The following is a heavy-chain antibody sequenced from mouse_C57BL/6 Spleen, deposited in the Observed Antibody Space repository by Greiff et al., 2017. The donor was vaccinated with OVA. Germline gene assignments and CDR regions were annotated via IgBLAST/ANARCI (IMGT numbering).Heavy chain of an antibody. V-gene: IGHV1-80*01. J-gene: IGHJ2*01. CDR1: GYAFSSYW. D-gene: IGHD2-2*01. Sequence: VKLQQSGAELVKPGASVKISCKASGYAFSSYWMNWVKQRPGKGLEWIGQIYPGDGDTNYNGKFKGKATLTADKSSSTAYMQLSSLTSEGSAVYFCAREVTTGDFDYWGQGTTLTVSS. CDR2: IYPGDGDT. CDR3: AREVTTGDFDY.